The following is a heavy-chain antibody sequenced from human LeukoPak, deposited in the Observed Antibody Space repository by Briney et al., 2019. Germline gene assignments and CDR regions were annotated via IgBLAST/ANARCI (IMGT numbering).Heavy chain of an antibody. Sequence: SVKGRFTISRHNSKNTLSLPMNSLRPEDTAVYYCARIDIAVLPSTNFDYWGQGTLVTVSP. V-gene: IGHV3-30*14. J-gene: IGHJ4*02. D-gene: IGHD2-2*01. CDR3: ARIDIAVLPSTNFDY.